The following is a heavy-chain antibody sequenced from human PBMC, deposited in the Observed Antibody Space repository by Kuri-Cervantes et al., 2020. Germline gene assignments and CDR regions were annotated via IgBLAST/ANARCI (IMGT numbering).Heavy chain of an antibody. J-gene: IGHJ5*02. V-gene: IGHV1-2*02. CDR2: INPKSGDT. CDR3: ATLYTYGLPDYLDP. CDR1: GGTFSSYA. Sequence: ASVKVSCKASGGTFSSYAISWVRQAPGHGLEWMGWINPKSGDTKYAQNFQGRVTMTRDTSISTAYMTVGRLRSDDTAVYYCATLYTYGLPDYLDPWGQGTLVTVSS. D-gene: IGHD5-18*01.